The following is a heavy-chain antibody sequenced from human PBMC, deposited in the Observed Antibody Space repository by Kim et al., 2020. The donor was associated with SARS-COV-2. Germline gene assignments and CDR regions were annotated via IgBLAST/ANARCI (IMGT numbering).Heavy chain of an antibody. CDR1: GGSISSTNLY. CDR3: ARPMTSCWYGFDY. V-gene: IGHV4-39*01. J-gene: IGHJ4*02. D-gene: IGHD6-19*01. CDR2: ISYSGST. Sequence: SETLSLTCTVSGGSISSTNLYWGWIRQPPGKGLEWIGTISYSGSTYYNPSLKSRVTISVDTSKNQFSLKLNSVTTADTAVYYCARPMTSCWYGFDYWGQGTLVTVSS.